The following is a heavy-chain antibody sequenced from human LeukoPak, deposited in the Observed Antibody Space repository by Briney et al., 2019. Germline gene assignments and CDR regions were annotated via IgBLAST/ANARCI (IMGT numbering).Heavy chain of an antibody. CDR3: ARHVVPVEMATITSLDNWFDP. J-gene: IGHJ5*02. D-gene: IGHD5-24*01. Sequence: PSETLSLTCTVSGGSISSSSYYWGWIRQPPGKGLEWIGSIYYSGSTYYNPSLKSRVTISVDTSKNQFSLKLSSVTAADTAVYYCARHVVPVEMATITSLDNWFDPWGQGTLVTVSS. CDR1: GGSISSSSYY. CDR2: IYYSGST. V-gene: IGHV4-39*01.